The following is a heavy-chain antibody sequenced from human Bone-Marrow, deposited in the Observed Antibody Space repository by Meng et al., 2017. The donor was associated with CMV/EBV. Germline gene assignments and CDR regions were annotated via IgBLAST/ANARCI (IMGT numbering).Heavy chain of an antibody. D-gene: IGHD2-15*01. Sequence: SETLSLTCAVYGGSFSGYYWSWIRQPPGKGLEWIGEINHSGSTNYNPSLKSRVTISVDTSKNQFSLKLSSVTAADTAVYYCASREGGGLGWFDPWGQGTLVTVPS. J-gene: IGHJ5*02. CDR3: ASREGGGLGWFDP. CDR1: GGSFSGYY. V-gene: IGHV4-34*01. CDR2: INHSGST.